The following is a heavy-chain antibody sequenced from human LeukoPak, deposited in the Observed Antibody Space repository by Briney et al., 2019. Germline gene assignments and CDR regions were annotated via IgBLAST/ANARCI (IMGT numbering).Heavy chain of an antibody. CDR1: GGSFSGYY. J-gene: IGHJ4*02. CDR2: IDHTGST. V-gene: IGHV4-34*01. D-gene: IGHD3-10*01. Sequence: PSETLSLTCAVYGGSFSGYYWSWIRQPPGKGLEWIGEIDHTGSTKYNPSLKSRLTMSVETSKKQFSLRLSSVTAADTAVYYCARVRGLWFGEVAGYWGQGTLVTVSS. CDR3: ARVRGLWFGEVAGY.